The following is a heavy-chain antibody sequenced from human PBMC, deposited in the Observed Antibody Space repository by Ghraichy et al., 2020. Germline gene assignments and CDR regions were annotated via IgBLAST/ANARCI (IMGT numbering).Heavy chain of an antibody. CDR3: ARQRRARSSGWD. CDR1: GFTFGNYW. V-gene: IGHV3-7*01. D-gene: IGHD3-22*01. CDR2: MRHDGSRE. Sequence: GGSLRLSCAASGFTFGNYWMFWVRQAPGKGLEWVANMRHDGSREYYLDSVKGRFIISRDNARNSLYLEMNSLRAEDTAVYYCARQRRARSSGWDWGQGTLVTVSS. J-gene: IGHJ1*01.